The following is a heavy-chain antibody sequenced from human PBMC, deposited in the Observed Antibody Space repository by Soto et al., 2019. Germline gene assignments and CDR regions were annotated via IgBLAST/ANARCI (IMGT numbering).Heavy chain of an antibody. D-gene: IGHD2-15*01. J-gene: IGHJ4*02. Sequence: QVQLVESGVGVVQPGKSLRLSCAASGFIFSNYGMHWVRQAPGKGLEWVALISFDGKNRNDADSVKGRFTIDRDNPKNTLYLDMNRLRPEDTAFYYCAKRGGVVGGSEHPFFEYWGQGTLVTVSS. CDR3: AKRGGVVGGSEHPFFEY. CDR2: ISFDGKNR. V-gene: IGHV3-30*18. CDR1: GFIFSNYG.